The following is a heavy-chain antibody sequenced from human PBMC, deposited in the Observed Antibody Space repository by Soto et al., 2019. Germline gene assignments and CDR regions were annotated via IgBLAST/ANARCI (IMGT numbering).Heavy chain of an antibody. D-gene: IGHD2-15*01. CDR2: IYIAGGT. J-gene: IGHJ5*02. V-gene: IGHV3-66*01. CDR1: GFTVTTKY. CDR3: AGGFCDGTKCYSNWVNP. Sequence: EVQLVESGGGLVQPGGSLRLSCAASGFTVTTKYMTWVRQAPGKGLEWVSLIYIAGGTKYADSVEGRFTISRDNSKNTRYVEMTGLNGADTAVYYGAGGFCDGTKCYSNWVNPLGQGTLVTVSS.